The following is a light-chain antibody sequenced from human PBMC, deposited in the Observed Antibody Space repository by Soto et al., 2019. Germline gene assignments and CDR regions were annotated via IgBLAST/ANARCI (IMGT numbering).Light chain of an antibody. CDR2: EVS. Sequence: SVLTQPASVSGSPGQSITISCSGSSSDIGAYNYVSWFQQYPVKAPKLIISEVSNRPSGVSNRFSGSKSGTAASLTISGLQTEDEADYLCFSFTAAPTHVFGTGSKVTV. V-gene: IGLV2-14*01. CDR1: SSDIGAYNY. CDR3: FSFTAAPTHV. J-gene: IGLJ1*01.